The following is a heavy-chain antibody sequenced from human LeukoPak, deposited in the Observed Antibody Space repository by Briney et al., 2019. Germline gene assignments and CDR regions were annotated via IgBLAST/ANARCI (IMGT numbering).Heavy chain of an antibody. D-gene: IGHD1-1*01. CDR3: AKDWNDAFDI. V-gene: IGHV1-18*01. CDR1: GYTFNTYG. J-gene: IGHJ3*02. Sequence: ASVKVSCKASGYTFNTYGITWVRQAPGQGLEWMGWISGYNGKTKYAQKLQGRVTMTTDTSTSTAYMELRSLRSDDTAVYYCAKDWNDAFDIWGQGTMVTVSS. CDR2: ISGYNGKT.